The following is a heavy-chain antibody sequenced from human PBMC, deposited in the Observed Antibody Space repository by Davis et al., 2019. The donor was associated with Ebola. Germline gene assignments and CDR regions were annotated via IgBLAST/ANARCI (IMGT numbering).Heavy chain of an antibody. CDR1: GFTFSSYA. CDR2: ISYDGTNK. D-gene: IGHD3-16*02. Sequence: GESLKISCSASGFTFSSYAMHWVRQAPGKGLEWLAVISYDGTNKYYADSVRGRFTISRDYSKNTLYLQMNSLRAEDTAVYYCAKGSFMITFGGVIVDYWGQGTLVTVSS. J-gene: IGHJ4*02. V-gene: IGHV3-30*04. CDR3: AKGSFMITFGGVIVDY.